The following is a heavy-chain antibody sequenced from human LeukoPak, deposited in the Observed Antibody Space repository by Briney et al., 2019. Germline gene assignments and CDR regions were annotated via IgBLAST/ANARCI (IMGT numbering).Heavy chain of an antibody. D-gene: IGHD4-23*01. CDR1: GGSISSHY. J-gene: IGHJ4*02. Sequence: SETLSLTCTVSGGSISSHYWTWIRQPPGKGLEWIGYIYYSGRTNYNPSLKSRVTISVDPSKNQFSLPLSSVTAADTAVYYCAREGNDYGANSIDYWGQGTLVTVSS. CDR3: AREGNDYGANSIDY. CDR2: IYYSGRT. V-gene: IGHV4-59*11.